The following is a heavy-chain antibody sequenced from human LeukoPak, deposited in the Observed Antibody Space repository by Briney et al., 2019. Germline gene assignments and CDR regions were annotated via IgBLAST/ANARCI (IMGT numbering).Heavy chain of an antibody. CDR1: GFTFCDYH. Sequence: PGGSLRLSCAASGFTFCDYHMSWIRQAPGKGLEWLSYIGSNNTIYSADSVKGRFTISRDNDQNSLYLQMNSLRAEDTAVYYCARGSFLITFGGLIVWGQGTLVTVSS. V-gene: IGHV3-11*04. D-gene: IGHD3-16*02. J-gene: IGHJ4*02. CDR3: ARGSFLITFGGLIV. CDR2: IGSNNTI.